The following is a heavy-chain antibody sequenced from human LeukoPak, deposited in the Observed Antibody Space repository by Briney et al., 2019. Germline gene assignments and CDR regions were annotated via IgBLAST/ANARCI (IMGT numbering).Heavy chain of an antibody. V-gene: IGHV3-30*02. D-gene: IGHD6-13*01. J-gene: IGHJ4*02. CDR1: GFSFSSYG. CDR2: IRYDGNVE. Sequence: SGGSLRLSCAASGFSFSSYGMHWVRQAPGKGLEWVAFIRYDGNVEHYADSVKGRFTISRDNSKNTLFLQMNSLRGEDTAVYYCAKGGSSSWDYFDYWGQGTPVTVSS. CDR3: AKGGSSSWDYFDY.